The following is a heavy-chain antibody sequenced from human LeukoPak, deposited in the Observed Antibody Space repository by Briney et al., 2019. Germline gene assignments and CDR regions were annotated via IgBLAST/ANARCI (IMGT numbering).Heavy chain of an antibody. J-gene: IGHJ4*02. CDR1: GFTFSTFA. D-gene: IGHD6-19*01. CDR2: IQGSGNDK. Sequence: GGSLRLSCAASGFTFSTFAMSWVRQPPGKGLEWVANIQGSGNDKYYADSVWGRFTISRDNAKNSLYLQMNSLRAEDTAVYYCAREGDISGSLGDYWGQGTLVTVSS. CDR3: AREGDISGSLGDY. V-gene: IGHV3-7*03.